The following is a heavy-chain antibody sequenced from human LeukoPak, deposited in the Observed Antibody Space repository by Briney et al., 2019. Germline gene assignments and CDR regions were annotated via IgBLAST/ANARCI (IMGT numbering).Heavy chain of an antibody. V-gene: IGHV3-23*01. Sequence: GGSLRLSCAVSGFTFSSYAMSWVRQAPGKGLEWVSAISGSGGSTYYADSVKGRFTISRDNSKNTLYLQMNSLRAEDTAVYYCAKVRGATRGGFDNRGQGTLVTVSS. CDR3: AKVRGATRGGFDN. CDR1: GFTFSSYA. J-gene: IGHJ4*02. D-gene: IGHD1-26*01. CDR2: ISGSGGST.